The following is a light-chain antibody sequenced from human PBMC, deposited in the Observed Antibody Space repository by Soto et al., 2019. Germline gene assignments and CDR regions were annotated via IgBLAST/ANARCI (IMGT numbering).Light chain of an antibody. J-gene: IGLJ3*02. CDR1: SSYIGAGYD. CDR3: QSYDSSLSVSV. CDR2: GNS. Sequence: QSVLTQPPSVSGAPGQRVTISCTGSSSYIGAGYDVHWYQQLPGTAPKLLIYGNSNRPSGVPDRFSGSKSGTSASLAITGLQDEDEADYYCQSYDSSLSVSVFGGGIKLTVL. V-gene: IGLV1-40*01.